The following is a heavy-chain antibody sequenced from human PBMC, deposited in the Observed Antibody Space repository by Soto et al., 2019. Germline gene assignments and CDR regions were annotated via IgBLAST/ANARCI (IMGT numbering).Heavy chain of an antibody. J-gene: IGHJ4*02. Sequence: QVQLVQSGAEVKKPGSSVKVSCKASGGTFSSYAISWVRQAPGQGLEWMGGIIPIFGTAIYALKFQGRVTMTADESTSTAYMELSSLRSEDTAVYYCAREGDSGSHIGYWGQGTLVTVSS. CDR2: IIPIFGTA. V-gene: IGHV1-69*01. D-gene: IGHD3-22*01. CDR3: AREGDSGSHIGY. CDR1: GGTFSSYA.